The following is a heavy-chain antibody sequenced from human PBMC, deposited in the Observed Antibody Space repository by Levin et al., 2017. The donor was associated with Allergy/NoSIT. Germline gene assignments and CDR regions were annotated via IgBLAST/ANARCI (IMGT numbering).Heavy chain of an antibody. D-gene: IGHD3-22*01. J-gene: IGHJ4*02. CDR2: IYYTGIT. Sequence: SQTLSLTCTVSDGSISSSNYYWGWIRQPPGRGLEWIGSIYYTGITYYNPSLESRVTISVDTSKDQFSLRLSSVTAADTAVYYCARHGHYYHTSGYFGYWGQGILVTVSS. V-gene: IGHV4-39*01. CDR1: DGSISSSNYY. CDR3: ARHGHYYHTSGYFGY.